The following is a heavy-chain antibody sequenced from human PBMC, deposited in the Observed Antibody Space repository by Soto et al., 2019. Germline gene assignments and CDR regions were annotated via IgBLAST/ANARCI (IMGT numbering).Heavy chain of an antibody. CDR3: ARHGRNSYGSH. D-gene: IGHD5-18*01. CDR2: IYYSGST. J-gene: IGHJ4*02. CDR1: GGSISSSSYY. V-gene: IGHV4-39*01. Sequence: SETLSLTCTVSGGSISSSSYYWGWIRQPPGKGLEWIGSIYYSGSTYYNPSLKSRVIISVDTSKNQFSLKLSSVTAADTAVYYCARHGRNSYGSHWGQGTLVTVSS.